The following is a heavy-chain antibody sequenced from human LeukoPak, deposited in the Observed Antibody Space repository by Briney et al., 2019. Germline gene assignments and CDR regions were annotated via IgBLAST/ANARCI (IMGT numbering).Heavy chain of an antibody. V-gene: IGHV3-30-3*01. CDR2: ISYDGSSK. Sequence: GRSLRLSCAASGFTFSSYAMHWVRQAPGKGLEWVAVISYDGSSKYYADSVKGRFTISRDNSKNTLYLQMNSLRAEDTAVYYCARGSGVWGSYRYTVDYWGQGTLVTVSS. CDR1: GFTFSSYA. J-gene: IGHJ4*02. CDR3: ARGSGVWGSYRYTVDY. D-gene: IGHD3-16*02.